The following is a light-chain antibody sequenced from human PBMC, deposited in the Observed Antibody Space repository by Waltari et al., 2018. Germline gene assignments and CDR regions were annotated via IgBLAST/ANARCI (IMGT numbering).Light chain of an antibody. Sequence: QPVLTQSPSASASLGASVKLTCTLNSGRSRLAIAWHQQQPDKGPRYVMKVNVDGSHIKGDGIPDRFSGSSSGAERYLTISSLQSEDEADYYCQTWGTGSNWVFGGGTKLTVL. CDR3: QTWGTGSNWV. V-gene: IGLV4-69*02. CDR2: VNVDGSH. J-gene: IGLJ3*02. CDR1: SGRSRLA.